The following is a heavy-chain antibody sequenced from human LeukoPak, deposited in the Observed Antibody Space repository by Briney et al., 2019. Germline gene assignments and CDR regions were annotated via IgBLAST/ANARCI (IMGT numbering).Heavy chain of an antibody. CDR3: AKVGRVYDSSGYVADSFGAFDI. V-gene: IGHV3-23*01. J-gene: IGHJ3*02. D-gene: IGHD3-22*01. CDR1: GFTFSSYS. CDR2: ISGSGGST. Sequence: GGSLRLSCAASGFTFSSYSMNWVRQAPGKGLKWVSVISGSGGSTYYADSVKGRFTFSRDNSKNTLFMQMNSLRAEDTAVYFCAKVGRVYDSSGYVADSFGAFDIWGQGTMVTVSS.